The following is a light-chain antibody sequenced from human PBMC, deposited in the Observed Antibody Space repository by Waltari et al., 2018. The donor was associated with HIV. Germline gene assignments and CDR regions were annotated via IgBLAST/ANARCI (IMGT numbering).Light chain of an antibody. V-gene: IGKV4-1*01. CDR1: QSVLYTSNNNNY. CDR2: WAS. J-gene: IGKJ1*01. Sequence: DIVMTQSPDFLAVSLGEKATINCKSSQSVLYTSNNNNYLAWYQQKAGQSPRLLIYWASTRESGVPDRFSGSGSGTDFTLTISSLQAEDVAVYYCQQYFTTPQTFGQGTKVEIK. CDR3: QQYFTTPQT.